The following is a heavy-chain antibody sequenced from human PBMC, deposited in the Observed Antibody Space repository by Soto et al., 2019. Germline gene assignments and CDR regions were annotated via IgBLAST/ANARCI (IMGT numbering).Heavy chain of an antibody. Sequence: QVQLQESGPGLVKPSQTLSLTCTVSGVSISSGGYYWSWIRQHPGKGLEWIGYIDYSGSTYYNPPLKRRITLSVDQSKNQVSLKLSSVTAAGTAVYYCATFPYGSGTYPRDYWGQGTLVIVSS. CDR2: IDYSGST. CDR1: GVSISSGGYY. J-gene: IGHJ4*02. CDR3: ATFPYGSGTYPRDY. V-gene: IGHV4-31*03. D-gene: IGHD3-10*01.